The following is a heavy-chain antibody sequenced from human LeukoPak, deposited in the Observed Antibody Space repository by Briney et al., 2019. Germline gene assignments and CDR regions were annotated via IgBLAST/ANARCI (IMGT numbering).Heavy chain of an antibody. CDR3: VRGDRYFFDY. V-gene: IGHV3-48*03. D-gene: IGHD1-14*01. J-gene: IGHJ4*02. Sequence: GGSLRLSCAASGFRFSSYEMNWVRQAPGRGLEWVSYIGNTGRTIYYVDPVKGRFTVSRDNAKNSLYLQINSLRAEDTAIYYCVRGDRYFFDYWGQGTLVTVSS. CDR2: IGNTGRTI. CDR1: GFRFSSYE.